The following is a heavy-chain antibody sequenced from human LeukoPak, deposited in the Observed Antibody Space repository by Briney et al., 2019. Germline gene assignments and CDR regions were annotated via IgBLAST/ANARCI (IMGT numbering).Heavy chain of an antibody. V-gene: IGHV1-2*02. CDR1: GYTFTGYY. CDR3: AREYYDRSGYYRVEAFDI. J-gene: IGHJ3*02. D-gene: IGHD3-22*01. CDR2: INPNSGGT. Sequence: ASVKVSCKASGYTFTGYYMHWVRQAPGQGLEWMGWINPNSGGTNYAERFQGRITMTRDTSINTAYMELSRLRSDDTAVYYCAREYYDRSGYYRVEAFDIWGLGTMVTVSS.